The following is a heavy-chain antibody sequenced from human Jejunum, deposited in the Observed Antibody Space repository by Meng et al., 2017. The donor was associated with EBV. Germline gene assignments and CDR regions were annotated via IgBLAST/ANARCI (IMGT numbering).Heavy chain of an antibody. V-gene: IGHV4-34*01. D-gene: IGHD3-3*01. Sequence: VHFHQWGSGPFEPSATLSLTCAVAGGSVGGYFWTWIRQAPGKGLEWIGEINQVGSTNYNPSLKSRVTISVDTSNIQFSLKVTSVTAADTAVYYCARSGAIIGVQGAPDYWGQGTLVTVSS. CDR1: GGSVGGYF. CDR3: ARSGAIIGVQGAPDY. J-gene: IGHJ4*02. CDR2: INQVGST.